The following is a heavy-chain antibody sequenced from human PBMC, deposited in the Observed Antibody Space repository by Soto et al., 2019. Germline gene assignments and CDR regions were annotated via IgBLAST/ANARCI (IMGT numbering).Heavy chain of an antibody. CDR1: GYTFTSYS. V-gene: IGHV1-3*01. D-gene: IGHD6-19*01. J-gene: IGHJ5*02. CDR2: INVGNGNT. CDR3: ARERWGSGSRWFDP. Sequence: VKVSCKASGYTFTSYSMHWVRQAPGQRLEWMGWINVGNGNTKYSQKFQGRVTITTDTSASTAYMELSSLTSEDTAVYYCARERWGSGSRWFDPWGQGTLVTVSS.